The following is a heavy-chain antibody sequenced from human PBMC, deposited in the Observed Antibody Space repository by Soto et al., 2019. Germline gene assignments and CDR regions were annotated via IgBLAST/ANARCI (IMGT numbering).Heavy chain of an antibody. CDR2: TNQDGSEK. D-gene: IGHD1-26*01. V-gene: IGHV3-7*01. J-gene: IGHJ4*02. CDR1: ESTVSRDW. CDR3: SGGVGDAF. Sequence: EVHLVESEGGLVQTGGSLRLSCAISESTVSRDWMNWVRQAPGKGLEWVAHTNQDGSEKYYADSVKGRFTISRDNAKKSLYLQMNSLRAGDTAMYYCSGGVGDAFWGQGTLVTVSS.